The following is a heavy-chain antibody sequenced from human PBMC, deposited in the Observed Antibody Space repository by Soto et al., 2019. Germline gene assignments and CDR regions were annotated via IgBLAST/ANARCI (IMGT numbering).Heavy chain of an antibody. Sequence: PSETLSLTCTVSGGSISSGDYYWSWIRQPPGKGLEWIGYIYYSGSTYYNPSLKSRVTISVDTSKNQFSLKLSSVTAADTAVYYCDRLTGYSSPRLAESGYGMDVWGKGTTVTVSS. CDR2: IYYSGST. J-gene: IGHJ6*04. CDR3: DRLTGYSSPRLAESGYGMDV. D-gene: IGHD6-19*01. CDR1: GGSISSGDYY. V-gene: IGHV4-30-4*01.